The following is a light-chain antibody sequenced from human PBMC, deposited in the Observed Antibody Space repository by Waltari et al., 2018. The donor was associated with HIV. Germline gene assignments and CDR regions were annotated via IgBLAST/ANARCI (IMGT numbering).Light chain of an antibody. V-gene: IGKV3-11*01. CDR2: DAS. J-gene: IGKJ4*01. Sequence: ENVLTQSPATLSLSPAERATLSCRASQSVSSLLAWYQQKPGQAPRLLIYDASNRATGTPPRFSGSGSGTDFTLSISSLEPEDFAVYYCQQRSSWPLTFGGGTKVEIK. CDR3: QQRSSWPLT. CDR1: QSVSSL.